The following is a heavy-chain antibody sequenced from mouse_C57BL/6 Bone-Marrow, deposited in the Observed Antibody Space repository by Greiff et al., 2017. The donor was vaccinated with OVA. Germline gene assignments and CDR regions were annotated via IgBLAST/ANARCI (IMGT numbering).Heavy chain of an antibody. CDR1: GYSFTSYY. J-gene: IGHJ3*01. V-gene: IGHV1-66*01. Sequence: QVQLQQSGPELVKPGASVKISCKASGYSFTSYYIHWVKQRPGQGLAWIGWIYPGSGNTKYNEKFKGKATLTADTSSSTAYMQLSSLTSEDSAVYYCARVLSYWGQGTLVTVSA. CDR3: ARVLSY. CDR2: IYPGSGNT.